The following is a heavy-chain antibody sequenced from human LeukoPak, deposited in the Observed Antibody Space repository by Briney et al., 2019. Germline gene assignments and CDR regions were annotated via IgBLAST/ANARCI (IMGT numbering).Heavy chain of an antibody. Sequence: GGSLRLSCAASGFTVSSNYMSWVRQPPGKGLECVSVIYSDGTTLYADSVKGRFTISRHNSKNILYLQMNSLRPEDTAVYYCAKIASRRWYFDLWGRGTLVSVSS. CDR1: GFTVSSNY. V-gene: IGHV3-53*04. J-gene: IGHJ2*01. CDR3: AKIASRRWYFDL. CDR2: IYSDGTT.